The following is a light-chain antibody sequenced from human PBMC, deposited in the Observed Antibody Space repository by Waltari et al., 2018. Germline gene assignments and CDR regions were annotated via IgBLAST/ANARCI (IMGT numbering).Light chain of an antibody. Sequence: QSALTQPASVSGSPGQSITISCTGTSSDVGGYNYVSWYQQPPGKAPNLMIYDVSNRPSGVSNRVSGSKSGNTASLTISGLQAEDEADYYCSSYTSSSTQVFGGGTKLTVL. J-gene: IGLJ2*01. V-gene: IGLV2-14*03. CDR2: DVS. CDR1: SSDVGGYNY. CDR3: SSYTSSSTQV.